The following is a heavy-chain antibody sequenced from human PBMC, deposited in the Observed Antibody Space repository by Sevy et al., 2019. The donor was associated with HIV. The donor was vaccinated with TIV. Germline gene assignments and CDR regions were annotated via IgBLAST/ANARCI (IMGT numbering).Heavy chain of an antibody. V-gene: IGHV4-39*01. D-gene: IGHD6-19*01. Sequence: SETLSLTCTVSGGSISSSSYYWGWIRQPPGKGLEWIGSIYYSGSTYYNPSLKSRVTISVDTSKNQFSLKLSSVTAADTAVYYCARLGIAVAGLCGSYTYYYYGMDVWGQGTTVTVSS. CDR1: GGSISSSSYY. CDR3: ARLGIAVAGLCGSYTYYYYGMDV. CDR2: IYYSGST. J-gene: IGHJ6*02.